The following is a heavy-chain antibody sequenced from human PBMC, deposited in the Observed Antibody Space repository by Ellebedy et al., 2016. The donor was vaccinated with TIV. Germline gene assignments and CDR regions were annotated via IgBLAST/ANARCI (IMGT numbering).Heavy chain of an antibody. CDR2: INHSGTT. Sequence: SETLSLXXAVYSGSFSGYYWSWIRQPPGKGLEWIGEINHSGTTNYSPSLQSRVTMSVDTSKNQFSLKLTSVTAADTAVYYCARLNERWFDDFWGQGTRVTVSS. J-gene: IGHJ4*02. CDR3: ARLNERWFDDF. D-gene: IGHD3-10*01. CDR1: SGSFSGYY. V-gene: IGHV4-34*01.